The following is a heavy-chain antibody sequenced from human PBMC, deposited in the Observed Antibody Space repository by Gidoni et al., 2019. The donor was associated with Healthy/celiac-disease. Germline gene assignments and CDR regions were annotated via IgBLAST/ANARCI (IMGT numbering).Heavy chain of an antibody. CDR1: GFTFSSYS. D-gene: IGHD2-21*01. CDR3: ARDITGDHYYYYGMDV. Sequence: EVQLVESGGGLVQPGGSLRLSCAASGFTFSSYSMNWVRQAPGKGLEWVSYISSSSSTIYYADSVKGRFTISRDNAKNSLYLQMNSLRDEDTAVYYCARDITGDHYYYYGMDVWGQGTTVTVSS. V-gene: IGHV3-48*02. CDR2: ISSSSSTI. J-gene: IGHJ6*02.